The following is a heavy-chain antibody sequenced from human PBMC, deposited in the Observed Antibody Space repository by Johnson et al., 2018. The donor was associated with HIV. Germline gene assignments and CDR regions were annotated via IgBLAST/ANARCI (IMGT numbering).Heavy chain of an antibody. CDR3: AKDISQWLIRAFDI. Sequence: GKGLEWVAVISYDGSNKYYADSVKGRFTISRDNSKNTLYLQMNSLRAEDTAVYYCAKDISQWLIRAFDIWGQGTMVTVSS. D-gene: IGHD5-12*01. V-gene: IGHV3-30*18. J-gene: IGHJ3*02. CDR2: ISYDGSNK.